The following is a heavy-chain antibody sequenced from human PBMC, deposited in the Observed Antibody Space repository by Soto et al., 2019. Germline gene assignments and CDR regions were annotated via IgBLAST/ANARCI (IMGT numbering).Heavy chain of an antibody. V-gene: IGHV4-4*02. J-gene: IGHJ6*02. Sequence: QVQLQESGPGLVKPSGTLSLTCAVSGGSISSSNWWSWVRQPPGKGLEWIGEIYHSGSTNYNPSLKSRISISVDKSKNQFSLKLSSVTAADTAVYYCARMGITMVRVYYYGMDVWRQGPTVTVSS. D-gene: IGHD3-10*01. CDR2: IYHSGST. CDR1: GGSISSSNW. CDR3: ARMGITMVRVYYYGMDV.